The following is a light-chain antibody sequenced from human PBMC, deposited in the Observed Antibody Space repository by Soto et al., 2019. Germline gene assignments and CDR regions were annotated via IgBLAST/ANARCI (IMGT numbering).Light chain of an antibody. J-gene: IGKJ3*01. CDR3: QRYGSSQFT. CDR1: QSVSSSY. V-gene: IGKV3-20*01. Sequence: EIVLTQSPGTLSLSPGERATLSCRASQSVSSSYLAWYQQKPGQAPRLLIYGASSRATGIPDRFSGSGSGTDFALTISRLVPEDFAVYYCQRYGSSQFTFGPGTKVDIK. CDR2: GAS.